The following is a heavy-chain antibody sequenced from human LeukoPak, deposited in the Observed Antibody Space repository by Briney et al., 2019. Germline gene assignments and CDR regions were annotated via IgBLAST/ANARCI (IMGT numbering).Heavy chain of an antibody. V-gene: IGHV3-53*01. CDR2: IYSDGNT. CDR3: VREREGSNSEH. D-gene: IGHD1-26*01. J-gene: IGHJ1*01. Sequence: GGSLRLSCAASGFTVSNNRLSWVRQAPGMGLEWVSTIYSDGNTYYPDSVKGRFTISRDGSKNTLYLQLNSLRTEGTAIYYCVREREGSNSEHWGQGTLVTVSS. CDR1: GFTVSNNR.